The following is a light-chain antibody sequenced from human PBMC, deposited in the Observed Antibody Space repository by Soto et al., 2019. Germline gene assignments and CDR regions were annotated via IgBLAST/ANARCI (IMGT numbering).Light chain of an antibody. CDR3: LLYYDGAQV. CDR2: SIN. V-gene: IGLV7-43*01. J-gene: IGLJ3*02. CDR1: TGAVTSGYY. Sequence: VLTQDPSLTVSPGETVTLTCASSTGAVTSGYYPNWFQQKPGQAPRPLIYSINNKHSWTPARFSGSLLGDKAALTLSGVQPEDEAEYYCLLYYDGAQVFGGGTKVTVL.